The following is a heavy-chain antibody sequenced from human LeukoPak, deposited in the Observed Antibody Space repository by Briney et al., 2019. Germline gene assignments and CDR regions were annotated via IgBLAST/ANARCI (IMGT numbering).Heavy chain of an antibody. CDR1: GYSISRGYY. CDR2: IYHSGST. Sequence: SETLSLTCTVSGYSISRGYYWGWIRQPPGKGLGWIGSIYHSGSTYYNPSLKSRVTISVDTSKNQFSLKLSSVTAADTAVYYCARAPAVVLRYFQHWGQGTLVTVSS. CDR3: ARAPAVVLRYFQH. D-gene: IGHD4-23*01. V-gene: IGHV4-38-2*02. J-gene: IGHJ1*01.